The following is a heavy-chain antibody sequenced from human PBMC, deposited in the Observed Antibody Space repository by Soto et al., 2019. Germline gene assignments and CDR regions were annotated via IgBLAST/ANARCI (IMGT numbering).Heavy chain of an antibody. J-gene: IGHJ5*02. CDR1: GYTFTSYG. Sequence: GASVKVSCKASGYTFTSYGISWVRQAPGQGLEWMGWISAYNGNTNYAQKLQGRVTMTTDTSTSTAYMELRSLRSDDTAVYYCARDRGYYVPYAVDWFDPWGQGTLVTVSS. V-gene: IGHV1-18*01. CDR2: ISAYNGNT. D-gene: IGHD3-10*02. CDR3: ARDRGYYVPYAVDWFDP.